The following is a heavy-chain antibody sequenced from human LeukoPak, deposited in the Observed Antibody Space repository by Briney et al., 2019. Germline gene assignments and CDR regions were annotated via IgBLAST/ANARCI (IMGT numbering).Heavy chain of an antibody. CDR1: GYTFTSYY. J-gene: IGHJ6*03. CDR2: INPSGGST. V-gene: IGHV1-46*03. Sequence: ASVKVSCKASGYTFTSYYIHWVRQAPGQGLEWMGMINPSGGSTNYAQKFQGRVTMTRDTSTGTVYMELSSLRSEDTAVYYCTRVPIHYYYYMDVWGKGTTVTVSS. CDR3: TRVPIHYYYYMDV.